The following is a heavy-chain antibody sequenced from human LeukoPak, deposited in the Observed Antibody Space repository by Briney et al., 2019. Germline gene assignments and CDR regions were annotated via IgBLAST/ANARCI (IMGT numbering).Heavy chain of an antibody. CDR1: GGSIHSTSYY. CDR3: ARQVVEDNGFDS. J-gene: IGHJ5*01. V-gene: IGHV4-39*01. CDR2: IYSSGTT. D-gene: IGHD2-15*01. Sequence: AETLSLTCSVSGGSIHSTSYYWGWIRQPPGKRLEWIGSIYSSGTTFYNPSLKSRVTISVDASKNQFSLKVKSMTPADTATYFCARQVVEDNGFDSWGQGTLVTVS.